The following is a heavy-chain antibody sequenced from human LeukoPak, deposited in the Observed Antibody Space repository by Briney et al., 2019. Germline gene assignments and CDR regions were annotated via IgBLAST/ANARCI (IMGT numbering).Heavy chain of an antibody. CDR1: GGSINSSSYY. D-gene: IGHD3-22*01. CDR2: IYYSGST. CDR3: ARLQGGTYYYDSSGYLNWFDP. Sequence: SETLSLTCTVPGGSINSSSYYWGWIRQPPGKGLECIGSIYYSGSTYCNPSLKSRVTISVDTSMNQFSLKLSSVTAADTAVYYCARLQGGTYYYDSSGYLNWFDPWGQGTLVTVSS. J-gene: IGHJ5*02. V-gene: IGHV4-39*01.